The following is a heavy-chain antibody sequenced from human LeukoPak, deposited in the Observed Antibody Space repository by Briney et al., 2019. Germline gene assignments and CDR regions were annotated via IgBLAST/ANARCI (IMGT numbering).Heavy chain of an antibody. Sequence: PSETLSLTCTVSGGSISSYYWSWIRQPPGKGLEWIGYIYYSGSTNYNPSLKSRVTISVDTSKNQFSLKLSSVTAADTAVYYCARATDPIGAAAGAFDYWGQGTLVTVSS. D-gene: IGHD6-13*01. CDR1: GGSISSYY. J-gene: IGHJ4*02. CDR2: IYYSGST. V-gene: IGHV4-59*01. CDR3: ARATDPIGAAAGAFDY.